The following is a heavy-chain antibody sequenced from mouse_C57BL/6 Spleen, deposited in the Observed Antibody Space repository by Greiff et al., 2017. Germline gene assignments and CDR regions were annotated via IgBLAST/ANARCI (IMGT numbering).Heavy chain of an antibody. CDR1: GYTFTDYN. CDR3: ASSDGHYEDYFDY. CDR2: INPNNGGT. J-gene: IGHJ2*01. V-gene: IGHV1-18*01. D-gene: IGHD2-3*01. Sequence: EVQLQQSGPELVKPGASVKIPCKASGYTFTDYNMDWVKQSHGKSLEWIGDINPNNGGTIYNQKFKGKATLTVAKSSSTAYMELRSLKSEETAVYYCASSDGHYEDYFDYWGQGTTLTVSS.